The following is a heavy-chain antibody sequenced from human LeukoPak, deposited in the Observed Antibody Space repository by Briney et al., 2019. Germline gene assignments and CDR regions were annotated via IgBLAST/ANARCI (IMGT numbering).Heavy chain of an antibody. CDR3: ATNAGPAALDAVDI. Sequence: PSETLSLTCTVSGGSISSHYRSWIRQPPGKGLEWIGYFHYRGSTNYNPSLKSRVTISGDTSKNQFSLKLSSVTAADTAVYFCATNAGPAALDAVDIRGQGTMVTVSS. CDR1: GGSISSHY. J-gene: IGHJ3*02. CDR2: FHYRGST. D-gene: IGHD2-2*01. V-gene: IGHV4-59*08.